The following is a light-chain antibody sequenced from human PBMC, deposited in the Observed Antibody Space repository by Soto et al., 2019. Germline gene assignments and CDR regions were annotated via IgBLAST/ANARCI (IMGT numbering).Light chain of an antibody. CDR3: SSYAGSKNLV. CDR2: EVS. Sequence: QSALTQPPSASGSPGQSVTISCTGTSSDVGGYNYVSWYQQHPGKAPKLMIYEVSKWPSGVPDRFSGSKSGNTASLTVSGLHAEDEADYYCSSYAGSKNLVFGGGTKVTVL. J-gene: IGLJ2*01. V-gene: IGLV2-8*01. CDR1: SSDVGGYNY.